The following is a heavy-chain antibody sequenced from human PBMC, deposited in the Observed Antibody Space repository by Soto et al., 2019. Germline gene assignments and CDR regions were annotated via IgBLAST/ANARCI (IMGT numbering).Heavy chain of an antibody. J-gene: IGHJ5*02. CDR3: ARGLVRGVIRWFDP. CDR2: INHSGST. V-gene: IGHV4-34*01. D-gene: IGHD3-10*02. CDR1: GGSFSGYY. Sequence: SETLSLTCVVYGGSFSGYYWSWIRQPPGKGLEWIGEINHSGSTNYNPSLKSRVTISVDTSKNQFSLKLSSVTAADTAVYYCARGLVRGVIRWFDPWGQGTLVTVSS.